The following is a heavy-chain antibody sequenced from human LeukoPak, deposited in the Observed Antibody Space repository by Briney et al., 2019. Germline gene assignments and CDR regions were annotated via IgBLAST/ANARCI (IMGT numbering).Heavy chain of an antibody. D-gene: IGHD6-6*01. CDR3: ARRQLVAPNYYYYGMDV. Sequence: GASVKVSCKASGGTFISYAISWVRQAPGQGLEWMGGIIPIFGTANYAQKFQGRVTITADESTSTAYMELSSLRSEDTAVYYCARRQLVAPNYYYYGMDVWGQGTTVTVSS. J-gene: IGHJ6*02. V-gene: IGHV1-69*13. CDR2: IIPIFGTA. CDR1: GGTFISYA.